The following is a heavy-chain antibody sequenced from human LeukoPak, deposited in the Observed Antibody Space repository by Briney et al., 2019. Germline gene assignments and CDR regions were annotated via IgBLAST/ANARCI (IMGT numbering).Heavy chain of an antibody. V-gene: IGHV3-7*04. CDR1: GFTFSSYW. CDR2: IKQDGSEK. D-gene: IGHD3-10*01. Sequence: GGSLRLSCAASGFTFSSYWMSWVRQAPGKGLEWVANIKQDGSEKYYVDPVKGRFTISRDNAKNSLYLQMNSLRAEDTAVYYCARVYYGSGSYYNEDYWGQGTLVTVSS. J-gene: IGHJ4*02. CDR3: ARVYYGSGSYYNEDY.